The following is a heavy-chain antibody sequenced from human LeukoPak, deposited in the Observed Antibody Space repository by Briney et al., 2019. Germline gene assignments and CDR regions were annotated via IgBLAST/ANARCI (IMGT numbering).Heavy chain of an antibody. V-gene: IGHV3-23*01. D-gene: IGHD3-10*01. J-gene: IGHJ4*02. Sequence: GGSLRLSCAASGFTFSSYAMSWVRQAPGKGLEWVSGLSNSGDSRYYADSVQGRFTISRDNSKRTPYLQMSSLRAGDTAVYYCVKDLRGGGYYTSFDYWGQGTLVTVSS. CDR2: LSNSGDSR. CDR1: GFTFSSYA. CDR3: VKDLRGGGYYTSFDY.